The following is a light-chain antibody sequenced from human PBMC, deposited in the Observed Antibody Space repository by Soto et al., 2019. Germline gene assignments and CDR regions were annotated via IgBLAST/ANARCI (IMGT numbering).Light chain of an antibody. CDR1: QSVSSN. Sequence: EIVLTQSQATLSVCPGDRAAISGRASQSVSSNLAWYQQKPGQAPRLLIYGASTRATGIPARFSGSGSGTEFTLTISSLQSEDFAVYYCQQYNNWPRTFGQGTKVDI. CDR3: QQYNNWPRT. J-gene: IGKJ1*01. V-gene: IGKV3-15*01. CDR2: GAS.